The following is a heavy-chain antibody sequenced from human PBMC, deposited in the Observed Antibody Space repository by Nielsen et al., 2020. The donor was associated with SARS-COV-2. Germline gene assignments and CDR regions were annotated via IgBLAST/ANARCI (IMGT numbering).Heavy chain of an antibody. CDR3: AKGNSKLSWFGELALYYYYYGLDV. V-gene: IGHV3-7*03. J-gene: IGHJ6*02. CDR1: GFNFSTYW. Sequence: LSLTCAASGFNFSTYWMSWVRQAPGKGLEWVANIKQDGSEKYFIDSVKGRFTISRDNAKNSLYLQMNSLRAEDTAVYYCAKGNSKLSWFGELALYYYYYGLDVWGQGTTVTVSS. D-gene: IGHD3-10*01. CDR2: IKQDGSEK.